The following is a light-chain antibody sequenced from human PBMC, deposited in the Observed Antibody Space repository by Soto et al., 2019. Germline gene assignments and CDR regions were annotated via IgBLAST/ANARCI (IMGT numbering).Light chain of an antibody. CDR1: SGSVSTNYY. CDR2: NTN. CDR3: VLYMGLGISV. Sequence: QTVVTQKPSFSVSPGGTVTLTCGLSSGSVSTNYYPSWYQQTPGQAPRTLIYNTNSRSSGVPDRFSGSILGNKAALTITGAQADDESDYYCVLYMGLGISVFGGGTKLTVL. J-gene: IGLJ2*01. V-gene: IGLV8-61*01.